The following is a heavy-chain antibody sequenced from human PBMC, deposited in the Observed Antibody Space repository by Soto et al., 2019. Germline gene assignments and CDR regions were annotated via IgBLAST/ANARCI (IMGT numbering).Heavy chain of an antibody. CDR3: AKAGDDILTGYYFPPEGFDY. CDR2: ISGSGGST. CDR1: GFTFSSFA. J-gene: IGHJ4*02. Sequence: GGSLRLFCAASGFTFSSFAMSWVRQAPGKGLEWVSAISGSGGSTYYADSVKGRFTISRDNSKNTLYLQMNSLRAEDTAVYYCAKAGDDILTGYYFPPEGFDYWGQGTLVTVSS. V-gene: IGHV3-23*01. D-gene: IGHD3-9*01.